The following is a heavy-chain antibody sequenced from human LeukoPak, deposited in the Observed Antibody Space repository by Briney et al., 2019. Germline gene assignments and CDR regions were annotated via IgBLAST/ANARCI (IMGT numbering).Heavy chain of an antibody. V-gene: IGHV4-59*01. Sequence: SETLSLTCTVSGGSISSYYWSWIRQPPGKGLEWIGYISYSGSTNYNPSLKSRVTISLDTSRNQFSLKLRSVTAADTAIYYCASGDGSGHSYYGMDVWGQGTTVTGFS. CDR1: GGSISSYY. J-gene: IGHJ6*02. CDR2: ISYSGST. CDR3: ASGDGSGHSYYGMDV. D-gene: IGHD3-10*01.